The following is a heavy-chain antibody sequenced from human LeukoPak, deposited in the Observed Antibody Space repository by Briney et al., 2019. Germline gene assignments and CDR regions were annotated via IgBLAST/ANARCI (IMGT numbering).Heavy chain of an antibody. D-gene: IGHD4-17*01. CDR2: ISAYNGNT. Sequence: ASVKVSCKASGYTFTSYGISWVRQAPGQGLEWMGWISAYNGNTNYAQKLQGRVTMTTDTSTSTAYMELRSLRSDDTAVYYCAKSNYGDYSPPFDYGGQGPLVPVSS. CDR1: GYTFTSYG. CDR3: AKSNYGDYSPPFDY. V-gene: IGHV1-18*01. J-gene: IGHJ4*02.